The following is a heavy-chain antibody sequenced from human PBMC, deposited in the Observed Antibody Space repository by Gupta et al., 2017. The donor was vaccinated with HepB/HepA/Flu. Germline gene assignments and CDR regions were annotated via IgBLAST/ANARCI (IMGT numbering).Heavy chain of an antibody. Sequence: QLQLQESGPGLVKPSETLSLTCTVSGGSISSSSYYWGWIRQPPGKGLEWIGSIYYSGSTYYNPSLKSRVTISVDTSKNQFSLKLSSVTAADTAVYYCARMRFGEQGLKFDPWGQGTLVTVSS. CDR2: IYYSGST. CDR3: ARMRFGEQGLKFDP. J-gene: IGHJ5*02. V-gene: IGHV4-39*01. D-gene: IGHD3-10*01. CDR1: GGSISSSSYY.